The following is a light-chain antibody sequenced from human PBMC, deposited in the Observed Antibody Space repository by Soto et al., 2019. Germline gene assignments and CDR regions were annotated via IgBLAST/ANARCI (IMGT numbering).Light chain of an antibody. CDR1: QGISNW. CDR3: QQGNSFPFT. CDR2: AAS. J-gene: IGKJ3*01. Sequence: DIQMSQSPSSVSAWVGVRVSITGRASQGISNWLAWYQQKPGRAPKLLIYAASSLQSGVSSRFSGSGSGTDFTLTISSLQPEDFATYYCQQGNSFPFTFGPGTKVDIK. V-gene: IGKV1D-12*01.